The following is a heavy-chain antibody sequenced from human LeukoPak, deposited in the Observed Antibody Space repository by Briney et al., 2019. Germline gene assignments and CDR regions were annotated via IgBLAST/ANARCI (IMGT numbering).Heavy chain of an antibody. J-gene: IGHJ4*02. CDR2: ISGSGVNT. CDR3: ARGRGLPVRPPNEGFLDY. D-gene: IGHD6-6*01. V-gene: IGHV3-23*01. Sequence: PGGSLRLSCAASGFTFSSHTMSWVRQAPGKGLEWVSGISGSGVNTYYANSVKGRFTTSRDKFMNTLYLQMNSLRAEDTAVYYCARGRGLPVRPPNEGFLDYWGRGTLVTVSS. CDR1: GFTFSSHT.